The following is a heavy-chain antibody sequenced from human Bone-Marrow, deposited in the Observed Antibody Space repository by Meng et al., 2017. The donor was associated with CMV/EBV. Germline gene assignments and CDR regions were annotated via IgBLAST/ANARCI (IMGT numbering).Heavy chain of an antibody. Sequence: GESLKISCAASGFNVSSDFMSWVRQAPGMGLEWLSVIYSAGNTYYADSVKGRFTISRDNSKNTLYLQMNSLRPEDTAVYYCTTGRPHYDFWSGYSDYGMDVWGQGTTVTVSS. J-gene: IGHJ6*02. V-gene: IGHV3-66*02. CDR1: GFNVSSDF. CDR2: IYSAGNT. CDR3: TTGRPHYDFWSGYSDYGMDV. D-gene: IGHD3-3*01.